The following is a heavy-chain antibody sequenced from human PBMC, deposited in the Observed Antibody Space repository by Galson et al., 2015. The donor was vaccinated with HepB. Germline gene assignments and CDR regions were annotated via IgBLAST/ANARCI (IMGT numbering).Heavy chain of an antibody. D-gene: IGHD5-18*01. J-gene: IGHJ4*02. CDR3: ARGYSTGYRIDY. Sequence: SLRLSCAASGFTFSNYWMHWVSQGPGKGLVWVSRINSDGGSTSYADSVKGRFTISRDNAKNTLYLQMNSLRAEDTAVYYCARGYSTGYRIDYWGQGALVTVSS. V-gene: IGHV3-74*01. CDR2: INSDGGST. CDR1: GFTFSNYW.